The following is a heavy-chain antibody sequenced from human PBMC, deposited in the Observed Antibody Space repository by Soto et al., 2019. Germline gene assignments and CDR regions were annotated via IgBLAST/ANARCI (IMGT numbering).Heavy chain of an antibody. CDR3: AMNPHRSNSGYDLVDY. V-gene: IGHV4-30-4*01. J-gene: IGHJ4*02. Sequence: SETLSLTCTVSGGSISSGDYYWSWTRQPPGKGLEWIGYIYYSGSTYYNPSLKSRVTISVDTSKNQFSLKLSSVTAADTAVYYCAMNPHRSNSGYDLVDYWGQGTLVTVSS. D-gene: IGHD5-12*01. CDR1: GGSISSGDYY. CDR2: IYYSGST.